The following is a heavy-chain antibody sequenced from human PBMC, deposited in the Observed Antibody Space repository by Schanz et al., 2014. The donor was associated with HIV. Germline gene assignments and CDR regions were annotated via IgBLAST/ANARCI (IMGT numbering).Heavy chain of an antibody. CDR1: GFTFSSYA. J-gene: IGHJ3*01. V-gene: IGHV3-23*01. D-gene: IGHD3-10*01. CDR3: SRVGGWGAFDF. CDR2: ISGSGDT. Sequence: EVQLLESGGRLVQPGGSLRLSCAGSGFTFSSYAKSWVRQAPGKGLEWVSAISGSGDTYYADSVKGRFTISRDNSKNTLYLQMSSLRAEDTAVYYCSRVGGWGAFDFWGQGTMLTVSS.